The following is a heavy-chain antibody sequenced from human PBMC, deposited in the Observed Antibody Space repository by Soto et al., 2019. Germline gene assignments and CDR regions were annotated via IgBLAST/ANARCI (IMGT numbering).Heavy chain of an antibody. V-gene: IGHV1-46*01. CDR1: GYDFTSYY. CDR2: INPSGGST. D-gene: IGHD6-19*01. CDR3: ARDFRVGSGWYDGYYFDY. Sequence: VKVSCKASGYDFTSYYMHWVRQAPGQGLEWMGIINPSGGSTSYAQKFQGRVTMTRDTSTSKVYMELSSLRSEDTAVYYCARDFRVGSGWYDGYYFDYWGQGTLVTVSS. J-gene: IGHJ4*02.